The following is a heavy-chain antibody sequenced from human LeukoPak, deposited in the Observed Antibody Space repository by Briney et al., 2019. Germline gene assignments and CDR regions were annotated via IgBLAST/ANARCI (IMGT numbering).Heavy chain of an antibody. CDR2: ISSSGSTI. CDR3: ARAAIATMVRGSPVNWFDP. J-gene: IGHJ5*02. CDR1: GFTFSDYY. V-gene: IGHV3-11*01. D-gene: IGHD3-10*01. Sequence: PGGSLRLSCAASGFTFSDYYMSWIRQAPGKGLEWVSHISSSGSTIYYADSVKGRFTISRDNAENSLYLQMNSLRAEDTAVYYCARAAIATMVRGSPVNWFDPWGQGTLVTVSS.